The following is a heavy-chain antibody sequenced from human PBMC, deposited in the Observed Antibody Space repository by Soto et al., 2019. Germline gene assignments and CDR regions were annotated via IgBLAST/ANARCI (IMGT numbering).Heavy chain of an antibody. CDR1: GGSFGSSAYY. V-gene: IGHV4-39*01. Sequence: SETLSLTCTVSGGSFGSSAYYWGWIRRAPGKGLEWIGSINSSGSTFSNPSLRSRVTLSVDTSKNQFSLKLTSVTAADTALYYCSRRAPEGFDPWGQGTQVTVSS. J-gene: IGHJ5*02. CDR3: SRRAPEGFDP. CDR2: INSSGST.